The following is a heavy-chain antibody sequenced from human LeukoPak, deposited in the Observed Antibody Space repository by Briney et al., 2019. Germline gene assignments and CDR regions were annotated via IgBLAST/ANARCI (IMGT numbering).Heavy chain of an antibody. D-gene: IGHD1-1*01. CDR2: IDPNTGGT. V-gene: IGHV1-2*02. CDR1: GYTFTGYY. J-gene: IGHJ4*02. Sequence: ASVKVSCKASGYTFTGYYIHWVRQAPGQGLEWLGWIDPNTGGTVYAQRFQGRVTMTRDTSISTAYMELSSLGPDDTAVYYCAKKGRVTGTTVDCWGQGTLVTVSS. CDR3: AKKGRVTGTTVDC.